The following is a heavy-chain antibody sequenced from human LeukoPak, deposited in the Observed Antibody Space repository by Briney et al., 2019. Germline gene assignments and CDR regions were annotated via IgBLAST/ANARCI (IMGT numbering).Heavy chain of an antibody. D-gene: IGHD2-15*01. CDR1: GYNFRHYG. CDR3: ARDEKKYCSGGSCPAYFDY. V-gene: IGHV1-18*01. Sequence: GASVKVSCKTSGYNFRHYGISWVRQAPGQGLEWMAWISGGYNGDSNYALKLRGRLTMTTDTSTSTAYMELRSLGSDDTAVYYCARDEKKYCSGGSCPAYFDYWGQGTLVTVSS. CDR2: ISGGYNGDS. J-gene: IGHJ4*02.